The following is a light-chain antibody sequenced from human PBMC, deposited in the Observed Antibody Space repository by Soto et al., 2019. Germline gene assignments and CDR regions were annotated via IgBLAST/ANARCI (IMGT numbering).Light chain of an antibody. J-gene: IGKJ2*01. CDR1: QSVSGSS. CDR2: GAS. V-gene: IGKV3-20*01. Sequence: EIVLTQSPGTLSLSPGERATLSCRASQSVSGSSLAWYQHKPGQAPRLLIYGASSRATGIPDRFSGSGSGTDFTFIISRLEPEDVGMYYCHQYGSFPHTFGQGTELETK. CDR3: HQYGSFPHT.